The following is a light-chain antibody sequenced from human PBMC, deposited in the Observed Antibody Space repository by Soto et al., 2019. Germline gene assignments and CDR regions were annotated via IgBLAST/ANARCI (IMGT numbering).Light chain of an antibody. CDR1: QSVSSN. Sequence: EIVLTQSPATLSVSTRERATLSCKASQSVSSNVAWYQQKPGQAPRLLIYGASTRATGIPARFSGSGSGTEFTLTISSLQSEDFAVYYCQHYNNWPPWTFGQGTKVDI. J-gene: IGKJ1*01. V-gene: IGKV3-15*01. CDR3: QHYNNWPPWT. CDR2: GAS.